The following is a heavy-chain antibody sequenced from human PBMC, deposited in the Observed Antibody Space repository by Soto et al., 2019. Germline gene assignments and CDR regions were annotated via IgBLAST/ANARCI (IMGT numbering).Heavy chain of an antibody. V-gene: IGHV4-39*01. D-gene: IGHD6-6*01. CDR3: ARHGLESSSFLQPGSDYYYYMDV. CDR2: IYYSGST. CDR1: GGSISSSSYY. Sequence: SETLSLTCTVSGGSISSSSYYWGWIRQPPGKGLEWIGSIYYSGSTYYNPSLKSRVTISVDTSKNKFSLKLSSVTAADTAVYYCARHGLESSSFLQPGSDYYYYMDVWGKGTTVTVSS. J-gene: IGHJ6*03.